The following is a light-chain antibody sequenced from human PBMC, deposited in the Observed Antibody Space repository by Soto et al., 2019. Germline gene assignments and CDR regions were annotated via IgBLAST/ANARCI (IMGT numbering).Light chain of an antibody. CDR1: SSDVGSYNR. Sequence: QSVLTQPPSVSGSPGQSVTISCTGTSSDVGSYNRVSWYQQPPGTAPKLMIYEVSNRPSGVPDRFSGSKSGNTASLTISGLQAEDEADYYCSLYTSSSTFKFGGGTKLTVL. J-gene: IGLJ3*02. CDR2: EVS. V-gene: IGLV2-18*01. CDR3: SLYTSSSTFK.